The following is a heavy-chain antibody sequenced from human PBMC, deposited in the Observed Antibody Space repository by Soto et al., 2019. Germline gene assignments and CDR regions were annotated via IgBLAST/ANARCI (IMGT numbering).Heavy chain of an antibody. V-gene: IGHV4-39*01. Sequence: SATLSLTCAVSGVSIHNSHSFWGWIRQPPGKGLEFIANVYYSGGAHYNPSFKSRVTISVDTATNQVSLRMSSVTAADTAVYVFGRVVEGATLHTGSESWGQGTLVTVSS. CDR3: GRVVEGATLHTGSES. J-gene: IGHJ5*02. CDR2: VYYSGGA. CDR1: GVSIHNSHSF. D-gene: IGHD3-3*01.